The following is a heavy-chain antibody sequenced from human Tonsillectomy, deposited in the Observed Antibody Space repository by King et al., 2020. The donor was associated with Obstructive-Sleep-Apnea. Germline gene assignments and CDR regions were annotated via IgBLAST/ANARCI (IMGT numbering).Heavy chain of an antibody. V-gene: IGHV3-48*04. Sequence: VQLVESGGGLVQPGGSLRLSCAASGFTFSSYSMNWVRQAPGKGLEWVSYLSSISSTIYYADSVKGRFTISRDNAKNSLYLQMNSLRAEDTAVYYCARGLAKPRWGQGTLVTVSS. CDR1: GFTFSSYS. D-gene: IGHD5-12*01. CDR3: ARGLAKPR. J-gene: IGHJ4*02. CDR2: LSSISSTI.